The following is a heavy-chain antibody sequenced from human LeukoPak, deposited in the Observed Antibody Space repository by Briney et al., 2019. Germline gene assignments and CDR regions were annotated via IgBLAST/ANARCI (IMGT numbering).Heavy chain of an antibody. CDR1: GYTITSYG. CDR3: ARGSPIRTMVRGVIGNWFDP. J-gene: IGHJ5*02. Sequence: ASVKVSCKASGYTITSYGISWVRQAPGQGLEWMGWISAYNGNTNYAQKLQGRVTMTTDTSTSTAYMELRSLRSDDTAVYYCARGSPIRTMVRGVIGNWFDPWGQGTLVTVSS. CDR2: ISAYNGNT. V-gene: IGHV1-18*01. D-gene: IGHD3-10*01.